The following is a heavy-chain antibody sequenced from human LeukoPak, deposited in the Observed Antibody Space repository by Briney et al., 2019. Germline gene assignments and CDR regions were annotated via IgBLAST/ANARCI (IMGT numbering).Heavy chain of an antibody. D-gene: IGHD6-19*01. V-gene: IGHV3-30-3*02. Sequence: PGGSLRLSCAASGFTFSSYAMHWVRQAPGKGLEWVAVILYDGSNKYYADSVKGRFTISRDNSKNTLYLQMNSLRAEDTAVYYCAKSIDSGGWFEFDYWGQGTLVTVSS. CDR1: GFTFSSYA. CDR2: ILYDGSNK. CDR3: AKSIDSGGWFEFDY. J-gene: IGHJ4*02.